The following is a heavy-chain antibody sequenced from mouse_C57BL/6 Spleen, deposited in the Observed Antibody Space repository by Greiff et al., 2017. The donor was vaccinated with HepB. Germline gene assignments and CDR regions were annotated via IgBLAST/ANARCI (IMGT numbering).Heavy chain of an antibody. CDR2: IDPSDSET. J-gene: IGHJ1*03. CDR1: GYTFTSYW. D-gene: IGHD2-4*01. CDR3: ARVGLRGWYFDV. V-gene: IGHV1-52*01. Sequence: QVQLQQPGAELVRPGSSVKLSCKASGYTFTSYWMHWVKQRPIQGLEWIGNIDPSDSETHYNQKFKDKATLTVDKSSSTAYMQLSSLTSEDSAVYYCARVGLRGWYFDVWGTGTTVTVSS.